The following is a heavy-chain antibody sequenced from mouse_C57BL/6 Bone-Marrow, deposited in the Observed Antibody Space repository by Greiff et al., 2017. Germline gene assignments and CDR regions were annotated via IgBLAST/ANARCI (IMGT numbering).Heavy chain of an antibody. J-gene: IGHJ2*01. CDR2: IYPRSGNT. CDR1: GYTFTSYG. V-gene: IGHV1-81*01. Sequence: QVQLKQSGAELARPGASVKLSCKASGYTFTSYGISWVKQRTGQGLEWIGEIYPRSGNTYYNEKFKGKATLTADKSSSTAYMELRSLTSEDSAVYFCARESITTALFDYWGQGTTLTVSS. D-gene: IGHD1-1*01. CDR3: ARESITTALFDY.